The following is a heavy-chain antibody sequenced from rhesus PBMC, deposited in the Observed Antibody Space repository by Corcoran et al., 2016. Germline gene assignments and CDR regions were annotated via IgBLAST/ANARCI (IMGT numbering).Heavy chain of an antibody. CDR3: ARRWYFDL. Sequence: QVQLQESGPGLVKPSETLSLTCAVSGYSISSGYSWGWIRQPPGKGLEWIGHISSAGSNYPNPSLKSRVTLSVDTSKNQFSLKLSSVTAADTAVYYCARRWYFDLWGPGTPITISS. CDR1: GYSISSGYS. J-gene: IGHJ2*01. V-gene: IGHV4S14*01. CDR2: ISSAGSN.